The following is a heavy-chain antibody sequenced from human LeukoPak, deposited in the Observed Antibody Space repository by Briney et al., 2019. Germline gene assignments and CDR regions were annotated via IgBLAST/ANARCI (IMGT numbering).Heavy chain of an antibody. CDR1: GFIFSSYN. J-gene: IGHJ4*02. CDR3: ARENYASGSSFDY. CDR2: ISSSSTYI. D-gene: IGHD3-10*01. V-gene: IGHV3-21*01. Sequence: GGSLRLSCATSGFIFSSYNIHWVRQAPGKGLEWVSSISSSSTYIYYADSVKGRFTISRDNAKNSLFLQMNSLRAEDTAVYYCARENYASGSSFDYWGQGSLVTVSS.